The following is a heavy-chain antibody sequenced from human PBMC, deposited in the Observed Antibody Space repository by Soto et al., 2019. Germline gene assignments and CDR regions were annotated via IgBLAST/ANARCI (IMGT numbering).Heavy chain of an antibody. J-gene: IGHJ5*02. D-gene: IGHD1-26*01. Sequence: LSLTCNVSGASLSRYYWSWIRQPPGKGLEWIGRIYATGDTDYNPSLKSRISMSVDMSKKQFSLTLRSVTAADTAIYYCVRDGTKNLRDRFEPWGRGILVTVSS. CDR1: GASLSRYY. V-gene: IGHV4-4*07. CDR3: VRDGTKNLRDRFEP. CDR2: IYATGDT.